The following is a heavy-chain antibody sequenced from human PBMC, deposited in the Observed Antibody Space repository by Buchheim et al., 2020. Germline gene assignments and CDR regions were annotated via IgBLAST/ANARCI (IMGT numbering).Heavy chain of an antibody. V-gene: IGHV3-23*01. CDR2: ISGSGGST. J-gene: IGHJ6*02. CDR3: AKDGYSYGYRPIDYYYYGMDV. D-gene: IGHD5-18*01. CDR1: GFTFSSYA. Sequence: EVRLLESGGGLVQPGGSLRLSCAASGFTFSSYAMSWVRQAPGKGLEWVSAISGSGGSTYYAASVKGRFTISRDNSNNTLYLQMNSLRAEDTAVYYCAKDGYSYGYRPIDYYYYGMDVWGQGTT.